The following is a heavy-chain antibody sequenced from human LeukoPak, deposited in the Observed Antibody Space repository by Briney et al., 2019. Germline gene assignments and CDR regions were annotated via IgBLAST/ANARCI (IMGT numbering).Heavy chain of an antibody. CDR2: IYYSGST. D-gene: IGHD3-10*01. V-gene: IGHV4-59*12. Sequence: SETLSLTCTVSGGSISSYYWSWIRQPPGKGLEWIGNIYYSGSTNYNPSLKSRVTISVDTSKNQFSLKLSSVTAADTAVYYCARPTYYYGSGSSGFDYWGQGTLVTVSS. CDR3: ARPTYYYGSGSSGFDY. J-gene: IGHJ4*02. CDR1: GGSISSYY.